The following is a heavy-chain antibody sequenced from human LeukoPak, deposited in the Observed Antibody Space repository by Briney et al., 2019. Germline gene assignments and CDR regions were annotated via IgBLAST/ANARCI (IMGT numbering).Heavy chain of an antibody. D-gene: IGHD4-17*01. V-gene: IGHV4-34*01. CDR3: ARDLSGYGDYSSPDY. CDR2: INHSGST. CDR1: GGSFSGYY. Sequence: SETLSLTCAVYGGSFSGYYWTWIRQPPGKGLEWIGEINHSGSTNYNPSLKSRVTISVDTSKNQFSLKLSSVTAADTAVYYCARDLSGYGDYSSPDYWGQGTLVTVSS. J-gene: IGHJ4*02.